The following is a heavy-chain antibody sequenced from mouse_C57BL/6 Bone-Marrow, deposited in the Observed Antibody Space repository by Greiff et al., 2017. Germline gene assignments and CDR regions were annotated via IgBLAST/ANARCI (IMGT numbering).Heavy chain of an antibody. CDR1: GFTFSDYG. CDR2: ISSGSSTI. J-gene: IGHJ1*03. D-gene: IGHD1-1*01. Sequence: EVKLVESGGGLVKPGGSLKLSCAASGFTFSDYGMHWVRQAPEKGLEWVAYISSGSSTIYYADTVKGRFTISRDNAKNTLFLRMTSLRSEDTAMYYCARPNGSSLWYFDVWGTGTTVTVSS. V-gene: IGHV5-17*01. CDR3: ARPNGSSLWYFDV.